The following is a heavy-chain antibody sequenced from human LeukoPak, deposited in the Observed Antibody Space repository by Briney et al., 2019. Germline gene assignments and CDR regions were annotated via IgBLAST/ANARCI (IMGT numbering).Heavy chain of an antibody. V-gene: IGHV4-34*01. J-gene: IGHJ4*02. CDR2: INHSGST. CDR1: GGSFSGYY. CDR3: ASLSRRYSYGAYYFDY. Sequence: SETLSLTCAVYGGSFSGYYWSWIRQPPGKGLEWIGEINHSGSTNYNPSLKSRVTISVDTSKNQFSLKLSSVTAADTAVYYCASLSRRYSYGAYYFDYWGQGTLVTSPQ. D-gene: IGHD5-18*01.